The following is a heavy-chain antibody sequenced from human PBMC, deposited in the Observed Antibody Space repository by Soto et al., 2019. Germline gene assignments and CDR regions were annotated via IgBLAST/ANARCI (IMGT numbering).Heavy chain of an antibody. V-gene: IGHV3-30-3*01. Sequence: GGSLRLSCAASGFTFSSYAMHWVRQAPGKGLEWVAVISYDGSNKYYADSVKGRFTISRDNSKNTLYLQMNSLRAEDTAVYYCARDSIPVAGTWGGRGRYYYGMDVWGQGTTVTVSS. CDR1: GFTFSSYA. J-gene: IGHJ6*02. CDR2: ISYDGSNK. D-gene: IGHD6-19*01. CDR3: ARDSIPVAGTWGGRGRYYYGMDV.